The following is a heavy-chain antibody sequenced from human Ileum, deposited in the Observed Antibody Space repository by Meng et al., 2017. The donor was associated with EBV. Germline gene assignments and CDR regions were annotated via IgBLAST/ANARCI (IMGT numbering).Heavy chain of an antibody. CDR2: INHSGST. J-gene: IGHJ4*02. Sequence: QRQLQQWGACRSKPSETLSLTCAVYGGSFSGYYWSWIRQPPGKGLEWIGEINHSGSTNYNPSLKSRVTISVDTSKNQFSLKLSSVTAADTAVYYCARGNKVSDRGFDYWGQGTLVTVSS. CDR3: ARGNKVSDRGFDY. CDR1: GGSFSGYY. V-gene: IGHV4-34*01. D-gene: IGHD3-10*01.